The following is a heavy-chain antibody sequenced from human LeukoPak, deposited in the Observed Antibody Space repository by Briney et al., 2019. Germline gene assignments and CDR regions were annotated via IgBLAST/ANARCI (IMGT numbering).Heavy chain of an antibody. D-gene: IGHD2-15*01. CDR3: ARRPTGGQPVAYYLDY. Sequence: PGGSLRLSCAASGFTFSSYAMTWVRQAPGTGLEWVSAISGSGGTSTNYADSVEGRFTISRDNSMNTLYLQMNSLRAEDTAVYYCARRPTGGQPVAYYLDYWGQGTLVAVSS. J-gene: IGHJ4*02. CDR2: ISGSGGTST. V-gene: IGHV3-23*01. CDR1: GFTFSSYA.